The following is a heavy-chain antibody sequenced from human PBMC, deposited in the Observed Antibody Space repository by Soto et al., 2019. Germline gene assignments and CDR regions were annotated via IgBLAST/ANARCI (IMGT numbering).Heavy chain of an antibody. V-gene: IGHV3-23*01. J-gene: IGHJ6*02. CDR2: ISGSGGST. CDR3: ASGIAAAYYGRGV. Sequence: EVQLLESGGGLVQPGGSLRLSCAASGFTFSSYAMSWVRQAPGKGLEWVSAISGSGGSTYYADSVKGRFTISRDNSMNTLYLNMNILSAEDTAVYYCASGIAAAYYGRGVWGQGTTVTVSS. CDR1: GFTFSSYA. D-gene: IGHD6-13*01.